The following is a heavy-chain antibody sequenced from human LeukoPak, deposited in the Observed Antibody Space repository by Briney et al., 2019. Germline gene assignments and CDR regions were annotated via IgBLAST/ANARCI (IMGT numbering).Heavy chain of an antibody. CDR3: ARSPSRSGWSGSYLGIY. V-gene: IGHV4-34*01. Sequence: SETLSLTCADYDGSFSAYYWSWIRQSPGKGLEWIGQINHGGITSYSPSLKSRVTISLDTSKNQFSLNLSSVTAADTAVYYCARSPSRSGWSGSYLGIYWGQGTLVTVSS. J-gene: IGHJ4*02. CDR2: INHGGIT. D-gene: IGHD3-3*01. CDR1: DGSFSAYY.